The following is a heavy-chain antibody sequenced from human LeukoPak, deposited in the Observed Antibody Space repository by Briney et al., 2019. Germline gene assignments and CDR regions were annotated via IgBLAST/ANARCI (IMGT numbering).Heavy chain of an antibody. J-gene: IGHJ4*02. CDR3: ARALFPNIVVVTAMPDY. Sequence: GRSLRLSRAASGFTFSSYAMHWVRQAPGKGLEWVAVISYDGSNKYYADSVKGRFTISRDNSKNTLYLQMNSLRAEDTAVYYCARALFPNIVVVTAMPDYWGQGTLVTVSS. CDR2: ISYDGSNK. V-gene: IGHV3-30-3*01. CDR1: GFTFSSYA. D-gene: IGHD2-21*02.